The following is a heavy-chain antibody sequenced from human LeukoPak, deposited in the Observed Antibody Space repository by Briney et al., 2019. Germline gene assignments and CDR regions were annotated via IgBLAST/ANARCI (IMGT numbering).Heavy chain of an antibody. D-gene: IGHD5-18*01. V-gene: IGHV3-53*01. Sequence: GGSLRLSCAASGFSVSSNSMSWVRQAPGKGLEWVSLIYSGGSTYYTDSVKGRFTISRDNSKNTVYLQMNSLRGGDTAVYYCAMGVDTTMVTSGYWGQGALVTVSS. CDR3: AMGVDTTMVTSGY. CDR2: IYSGGST. J-gene: IGHJ4*02. CDR1: GFSVSSNS.